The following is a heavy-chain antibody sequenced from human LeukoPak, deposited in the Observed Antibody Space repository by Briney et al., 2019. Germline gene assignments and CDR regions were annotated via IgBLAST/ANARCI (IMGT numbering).Heavy chain of an antibody. J-gene: IGHJ4*02. V-gene: IGHV3-30*18. CDR1: GFSFSNYG. CDR3: AKGGTYRDCFDY. Sequence: QPGRSLRLSCAASGFSFSNYGIHWVRQAPGKGLEWVTVISYDGSNKYYADSVKGRFTISRDNSKNTLYLQMNSLRAEDTAVYYCAKGGTYRDCFDYWGQGTLVTVSS. D-gene: IGHD3-16*01. CDR2: ISYDGSNK.